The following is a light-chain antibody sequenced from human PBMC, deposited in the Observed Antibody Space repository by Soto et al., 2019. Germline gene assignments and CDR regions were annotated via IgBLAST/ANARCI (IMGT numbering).Light chain of an antibody. J-gene: IGKJ5*01. CDR1: QSVSSSY. Sequence: EIVLTQSPGTLSLSPGERATLSCRASQSVSSSYLAWYQQKPGQAPRLLIYGASGRATGIPYRFSGSGSGTDVTLTISRLEPEDFAVYYCQQYGRAPPVTFGQGTRREMK. V-gene: IGKV3-20*01. CDR3: QQYGRAPPVT. CDR2: GAS.